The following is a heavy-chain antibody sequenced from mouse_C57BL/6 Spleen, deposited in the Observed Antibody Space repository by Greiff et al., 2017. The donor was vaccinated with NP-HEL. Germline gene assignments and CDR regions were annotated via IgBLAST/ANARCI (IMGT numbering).Heavy chain of an antibody. CDR3: ARYGIYDYDATYAMDY. V-gene: IGHV1-59*01. D-gene: IGHD2-4*01. J-gene: IGHJ4*01. CDR1: GYTFTSYW. Sequence: QVQLKQPGAELVRPGTSVKLSCKASGYTFTSYWMHWVKQRPGQGLEWIGVIDPSDSYTNYNQKFKGKATLTVDTSSSTAYMQLSSLTSEDSAVYYCARYGIYDYDATYAMDYWGQGTSVTVSS. CDR2: IDPSDSYT.